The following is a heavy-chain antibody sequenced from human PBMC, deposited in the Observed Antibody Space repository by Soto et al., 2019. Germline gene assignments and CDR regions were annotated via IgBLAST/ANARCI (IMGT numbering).Heavy chain of an antibody. CDR1: GGTFSSYA. V-gene: IGHV1-69*13. J-gene: IGHJ4*02. Sequence: SVKVSCKASGGTFSSYAISWVRQAPGQGLEWMGGIIPIFGTANYAQKFQGRVTITADESTSTAYMELSSLRSEDTAVYYCARRGSGSYYQFDYWGQGTLVTVSS. D-gene: IGHD3-10*01. CDR2: IIPIFGTA. CDR3: ARRGSGSYYQFDY.